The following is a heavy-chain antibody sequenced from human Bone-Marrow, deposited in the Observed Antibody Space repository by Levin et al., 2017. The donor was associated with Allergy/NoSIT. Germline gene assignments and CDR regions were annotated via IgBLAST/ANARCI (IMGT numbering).Heavy chain of an antibody. Sequence: SETLSLTCTVSGGSMNTYYWSWIRQPPGRGLEWIGYIDDSGSTEYNPSLKSRVTMSVDTSKNQFSLKLNSVTAADTALYYCARDVSGDLADFFDYWGQGTLVTVSS. CDR2: IDDSGST. D-gene: IGHD2-21*02. CDR3: ARDVSGDLADFFDY. CDR1: GGSMNTYY. V-gene: IGHV4-59*01. J-gene: IGHJ4*02.